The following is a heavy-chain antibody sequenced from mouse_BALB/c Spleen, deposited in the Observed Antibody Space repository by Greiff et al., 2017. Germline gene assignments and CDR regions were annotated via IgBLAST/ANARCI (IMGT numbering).Heavy chain of an antibody. J-gene: IGHJ2*01. CDR2: ISSGSSTI. CDR1: GFTFSSFG. CDR3: ARHDYFDY. Sequence: EVMLVESGGGLVQPGGSRKLSCAASGFTFSSFGMHWVRQAPEKGLEWVAYISSGSSTIYYADTVKGRFTISRDNPKNTLFLQMTSLRSEDTAMYYCARHDYFDYWGQGTTLTVSS. V-gene: IGHV5-17*02.